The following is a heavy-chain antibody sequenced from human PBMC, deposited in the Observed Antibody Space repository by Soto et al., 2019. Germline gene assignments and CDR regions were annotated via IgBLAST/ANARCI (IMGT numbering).Heavy chain of an antibody. V-gene: IGHV4-59*01. CDR2: IYYSGST. CDR1: GGSISSYY. D-gene: IGHD3-10*01. CDR3: ARSGLWFGDNAEYFQH. J-gene: IGHJ1*01. Sequence: SETLSLTCTVSGGSISSYYWSWIRQPPGKGLEWIGYIYYSGSTNYNPSLKSRVTISVDTSKNQFSLKLSSVTAADTAVYYCARSGLWFGDNAEYFQHWGQGTLVTVSS.